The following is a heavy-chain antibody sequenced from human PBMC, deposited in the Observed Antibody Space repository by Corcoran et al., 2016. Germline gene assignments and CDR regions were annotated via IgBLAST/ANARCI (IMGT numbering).Heavy chain of an antibody. J-gene: IGHJ4*02. V-gene: IGHV4-34*01. Sequence: QVQLQQWGAGLLKPLETLSLTCVVYGGSFSGYYWSWFRQPPGKGLGWIGEINHSGSTNYNPSLKSRVTISVDTSKNQFSLKLSSVTAADPAVYDCARESIASAGTHLDYWGQGTLVTVSS. CDR2: INHSGST. CDR1: GGSFSGYY. CDR3: ARESIASAGTHLDY. D-gene: IGHD6-13*01.